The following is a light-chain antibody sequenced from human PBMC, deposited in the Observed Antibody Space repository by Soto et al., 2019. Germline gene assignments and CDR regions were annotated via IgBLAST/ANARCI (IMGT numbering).Light chain of an antibody. CDR3: QQHNSFSIT. Sequence: DIPLTQSPSTLSGSLGDRVTITCRASQTISSWLAWYQQKPGKAPKLLIYKASTLKSGVPSRFSGSGSGTEFTLTINSLQADDFATYYCQQHNSFSITFGQGTRLEIK. CDR1: QTISSW. J-gene: IGKJ5*01. V-gene: IGKV1-5*03. CDR2: KAS.